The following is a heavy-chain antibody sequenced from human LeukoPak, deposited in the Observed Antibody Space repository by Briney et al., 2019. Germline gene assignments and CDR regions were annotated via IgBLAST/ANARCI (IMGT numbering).Heavy chain of an antibody. J-gene: IGHJ4*02. CDR3: ARGVTTGGHNY. CDR1: GGSFSGYY. CDR2: INHSGNT. Sequence: SETLSLTCAVYGGSFSGYYWSWIRQPPGKGLEWIGEINHSGNTNYNPSLKSRVTISVDTSKNQFSLKLSSVTAADTAVYYCARGVTTGGHNYWGQGTLVTVSS. V-gene: IGHV4-34*01. D-gene: IGHD1-14*01.